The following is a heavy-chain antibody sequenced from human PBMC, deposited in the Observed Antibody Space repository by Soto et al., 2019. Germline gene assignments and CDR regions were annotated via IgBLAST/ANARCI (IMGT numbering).Heavy chain of an antibody. J-gene: IGHJ3*02. Sequence: GASVKVSCKASGYTFTSYYMHWVRQAPGQGLEWMGIINPSGGSTSYAQKFQGRVTMTRDTSTSTVYMELSSLRSEDTAVYYCGRSYGVVTSFRGAFDIWSQGTMVTVSS. V-gene: IGHV1-46*03. CDR1: GYTFTSYY. CDR3: GRSYGVVTSFRGAFDI. D-gene: IGHD2-2*01. CDR2: INPSGGST.